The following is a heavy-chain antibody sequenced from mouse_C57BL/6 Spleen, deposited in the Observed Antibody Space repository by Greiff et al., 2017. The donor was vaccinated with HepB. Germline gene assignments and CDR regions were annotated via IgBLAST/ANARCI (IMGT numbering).Heavy chain of an antibody. V-gene: IGHV1-7*01. CDR2: INPSSGYT. CDR3: ARRVLLTYYAMDY. D-gene: IGHD1-1*02. J-gene: IGHJ4*01. CDR1: GYTFTSYW. Sequence: QVQLQQSGAELAKPGASVKLSCKASGYTFTSYWMHWVKQRPGQGLEWIGYINPSSGYTKYNQKFKDKATLTADKSSSTAYMQLSSLTYEDSAVYYCARRVLLTYYAMDYWGQGTSVTVSS.